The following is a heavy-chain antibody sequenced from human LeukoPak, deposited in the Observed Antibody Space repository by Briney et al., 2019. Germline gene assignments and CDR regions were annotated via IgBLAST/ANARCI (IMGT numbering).Heavy chain of an antibody. CDR3: ARVPFARPNAVNLYGDLDY. J-gene: IGHJ4*02. CDR1: DYIFPRYD. CDR2: MNPNSGNT. Sequence: ATVKVSCQACDYIFPRYDINWVRQATGRELEWMGCMNPNSGNTDCVQKLQGRVTMARNTSIDTAYMELSSLRSEDTAVYYWARVPFARPNAVNLYGDLDYWGKETLVTVSS. D-gene: IGHD4-17*01. V-gene: IGHV1-8*01.